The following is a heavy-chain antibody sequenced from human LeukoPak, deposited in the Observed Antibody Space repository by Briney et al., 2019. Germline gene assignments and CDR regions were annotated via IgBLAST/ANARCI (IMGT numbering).Heavy chain of an antibody. Sequence: PGGSLRLSCAASGFTFSSYAMSWVRQAPGKGLEWVSATSGSGGSTYYADSVKGRFTISRDNSKNTLYLQMNSLRAEDTAVYYCAKIVCSGGSCFDAFDIWGQGTMVTVSS. CDR2: TSGSGGST. V-gene: IGHV3-23*01. D-gene: IGHD2-15*01. J-gene: IGHJ3*02. CDR3: AKIVCSGGSCFDAFDI. CDR1: GFTFSSYA.